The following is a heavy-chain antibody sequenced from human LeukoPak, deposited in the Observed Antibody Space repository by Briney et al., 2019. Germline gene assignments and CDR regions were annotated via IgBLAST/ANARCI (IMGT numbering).Heavy chain of an antibody. V-gene: IGHV4-61*08. D-gene: IGHD3-22*01. CDR2: IYYSGST. Sequence: SQTLSLTCTVSGGSISSGGYYWSWIRQPPGQGLEWIGYIYYSGSTNYNPSLKSRVTISVDTSKNQFSLKLSSVTAADTAVYYCASLYYYDSSGYHPRDAFDIWGQGTMVTVSS. CDR1: GGSISSGGYY. CDR3: ASLYYYDSSGYHPRDAFDI. J-gene: IGHJ3*02.